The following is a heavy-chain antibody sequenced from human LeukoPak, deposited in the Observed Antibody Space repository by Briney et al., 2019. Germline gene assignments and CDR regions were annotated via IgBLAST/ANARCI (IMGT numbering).Heavy chain of an antibody. CDR2: INHSGST. CDR3: ARLRPPSKVTTPLGLRDY. V-gene: IGHV4-34*01. Sequence: SETLSLTCAVYGGSFSGYYWSWIRQPPGKGLEWIGEINHSGSTNYNPSLKSRVTISVDTSKNQFSLKLSSVTAADTAVYYCARLRPPSKVTTPLGLRDYWGQGTLVTVSS. J-gene: IGHJ4*02. CDR1: GGSFSGYY. D-gene: IGHD4-17*01.